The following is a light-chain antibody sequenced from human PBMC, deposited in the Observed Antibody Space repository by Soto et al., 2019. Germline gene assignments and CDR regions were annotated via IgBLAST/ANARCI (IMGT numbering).Light chain of an antibody. CDR2: GAS. CDR1: QFVSNSY. J-gene: IGKJ1*01. CDR3: QQYGSSPWT. Sequence: EIVLTQSPGTLSLSPGERATLSCRASQFVSNSYLAWYQQKPGQAPRPLISGASRRATGVPDRFSGSGSGTDFTLTISRLEPEDFAVYYCQQYGSSPWTFGQGTKVEIK. V-gene: IGKV3-20*01.